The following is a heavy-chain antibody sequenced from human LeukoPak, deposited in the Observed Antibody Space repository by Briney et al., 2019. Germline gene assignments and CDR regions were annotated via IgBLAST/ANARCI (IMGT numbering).Heavy chain of an antibody. V-gene: IGHV3-33*06. CDR3: AKDLRVTAMAVFDY. CDR2: IWYDGSNK. J-gene: IGHJ4*02. D-gene: IGHD5-18*01. CDR1: GFTFSSYG. Sequence: GGSLRLSCAASGFTFSSYGMHWVRQAPGKGLEWVAVIWYDGSNKYYAYSVKCRFTISRDNSNNTLYLQMNSLRAEDTAVSYCAKDLRVTAMAVFDYWGQGTLVTVSS.